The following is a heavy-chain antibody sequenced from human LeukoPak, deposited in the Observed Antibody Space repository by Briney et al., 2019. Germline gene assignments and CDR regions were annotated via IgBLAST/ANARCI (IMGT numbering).Heavy chain of an antibody. V-gene: IGHV3-11*04. D-gene: IGHD4-17*01. Sequence: GGSLRLSWAASGFTFSDYYMSWIRQAPGKGLEWVSYISSSGSTIYYADSVKGRFTISRDNAKNSLYLQMNSLRAEDTAVYYCARDQATTVTNFDYWGQGTLVTVSS. J-gene: IGHJ4*02. CDR2: ISSSGSTI. CDR1: GFTFSDYY. CDR3: ARDQATTVTNFDY.